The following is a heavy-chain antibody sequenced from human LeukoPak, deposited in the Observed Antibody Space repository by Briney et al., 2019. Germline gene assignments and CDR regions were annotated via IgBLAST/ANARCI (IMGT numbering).Heavy chain of an antibody. CDR3: ARHAGRVAATWYYFDY. Sequence: SETLSLTCSVSGGSISSSDYYWGWIRQPPGKGLEWIGTVYYSNTTYYNPSFKGRVTLSVDTSKNQFSLKLSSVTAADTAVYYCARHAGRVAATWYYFDYWGQGTLVTVSS. D-gene: IGHD2-15*01. V-gene: IGHV4-39*01. J-gene: IGHJ4*02. CDR1: GGSISSSDYY. CDR2: VYYSNTT.